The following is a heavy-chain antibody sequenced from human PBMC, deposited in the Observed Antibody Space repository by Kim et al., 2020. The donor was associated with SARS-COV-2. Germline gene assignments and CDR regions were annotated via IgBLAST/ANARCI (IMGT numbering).Heavy chain of an antibody. CDR2: INHSGNT. CDR3: ARGPYCSGGSCFEFDY. D-gene: IGHD2-15*01. V-gene: IGHV4-34*01. Sequence: SETLSLTCAVYGGSFSGYYWSWIRQPPGKGLEWIGEINHSGNTNYNPSLKSRVTISVDTSKNQFSLKLSSVTAADTAVYYCARGPYCSGGSCFEFDYWGQGTLVTVSS. J-gene: IGHJ4*02. CDR1: GGSFSGYY.